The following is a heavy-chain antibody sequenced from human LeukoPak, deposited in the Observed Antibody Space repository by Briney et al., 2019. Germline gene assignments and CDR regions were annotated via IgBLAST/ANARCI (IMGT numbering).Heavy chain of an antibody. CDR1: GGSISSGSYY. Sequence: SETLSLTCTVSGGSISSGSYYWSWIWQPAGKGLEWIGRIYTSGSTNYNPSLKSRVTISVDTSKNQFSLKLSSVTAADTAVYYCAREDYGRLRWYYYYYMDVWGKGTTVTVSS. V-gene: IGHV4-61*02. CDR3: AREDYGRLRWYYYYYMDV. CDR2: IYTSGST. D-gene: IGHD3-16*01. J-gene: IGHJ6*03.